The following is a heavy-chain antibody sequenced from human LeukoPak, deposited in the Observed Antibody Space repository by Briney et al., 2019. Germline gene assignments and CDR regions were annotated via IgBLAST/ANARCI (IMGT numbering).Heavy chain of an antibody. D-gene: IGHD3-16*02. CDR1: GCTFISYA. J-gene: IGHJ4*02. V-gene: IGHV1-69*05. CDR3: ASRHYDYVWGSYRTFDY. Sequence: SVKVSCKASGCTFISYAISWVRQAPGQGLEWMGRIIPIFGTANYAQKFQGRVTITTDESTSTAYMELSSLRSEDTDVYYCASRHYDYVWGSYRTFDYWGQGTLVTVSS. CDR2: IIPIFGTA.